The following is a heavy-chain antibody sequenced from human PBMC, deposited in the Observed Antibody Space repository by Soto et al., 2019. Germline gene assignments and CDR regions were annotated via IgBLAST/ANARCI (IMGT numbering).Heavy chain of an antibody. V-gene: IGHV3-30*03. J-gene: IGHJ1*01. CDR1: GFTFSSYG. D-gene: IGHD6-13*01. Sequence: QVQLVESGGGVVQPGRSLRLSCAASGFTFSSYGMHWVRQAPGKGLEWVAVISYDGSTKDYADSVKGRFTISRDNSKNTLYLQMNSLSAEATAVYYCAGPPYGSSSWYGYFQHWGQGTLVTVSS. CDR2: ISYDGSTK. CDR3: AGPPYGSSSWYGYFQH.